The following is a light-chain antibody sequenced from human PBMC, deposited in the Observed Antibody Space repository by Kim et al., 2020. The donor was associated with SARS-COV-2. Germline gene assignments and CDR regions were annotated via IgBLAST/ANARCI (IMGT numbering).Light chain of an antibody. CDR2: RDN. J-gene: IGLJ1*01. CDR3: QVWDSDTYL. Sequence: SYELTQPLSVSVAPGQTASITCGGNSFGRKNVHWYQQKPGQAPVLVIFRDNNRPSGIPERFSASTSGNTATLTISGAQAGDEADYYCQVWDSDTYLFGTGTKVTVL. CDR1: SFGRKN. V-gene: IGLV3-9*01.